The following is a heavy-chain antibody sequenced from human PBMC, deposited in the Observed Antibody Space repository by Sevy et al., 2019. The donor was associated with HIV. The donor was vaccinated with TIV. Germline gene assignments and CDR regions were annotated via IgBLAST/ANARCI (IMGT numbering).Heavy chain of an antibody. CDR2: IKQDGGVK. CDR1: GFSLNSYW. CDR3: VRAIAADGSF. Sequence: GGSLRLSCAASGFSLNSYWMSWVRQAPGKGVEWVANIKQDGGVKYYVDSVKGRFTISRDNARNLLYLQMNSLRAEDTALYYSVRAIAADGSFWVHGTLVTVSS. J-gene: IGHJ4*01. V-gene: IGHV3-7*01. D-gene: IGHD6-13*01.